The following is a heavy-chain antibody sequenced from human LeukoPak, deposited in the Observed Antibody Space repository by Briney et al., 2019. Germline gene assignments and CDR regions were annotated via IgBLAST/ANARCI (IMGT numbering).Heavy chain of an antibody. Sequence: GGSLRLSCAASGFTFSSYGMHWVRQAPGKGLEWVAAISYDGSNKFYADSVKGRFTISRDNAKNSLYLQMNSLRAEDTALYYCARDGPVAGVELDQWGQGTLVTVSS. CDR2: ISYDGSNK. V-gene: IGHV3-30*03. D-gene: IGHD6-19*01. CDR3: ARDGPVAGVELDQ. J-gene: IGHJ4*02. CDR1: GFTFSSYG.